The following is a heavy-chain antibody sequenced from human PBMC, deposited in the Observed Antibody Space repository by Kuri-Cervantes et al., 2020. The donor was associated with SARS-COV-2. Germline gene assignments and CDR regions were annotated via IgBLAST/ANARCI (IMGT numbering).Heavy chain of an antibody. CDR1: GGSISSGSYY. CDR3: ARGASIAARYYFDY. Sequence: SETLSLTCTVSGGSISSGSYYWSWIRQPAGKGLEWIGRIYTSGSTNYNPSLKSRVTISVDTSKNQFSLKLSSVTAADTAVYYCARGASIAARYYFDYWGQGTLVTVSS. J-gene: IGHJ4*02. CDR2: IYTSGST. D-gene: IGHD6-6*01. V-gene: IGHV4-61*02.